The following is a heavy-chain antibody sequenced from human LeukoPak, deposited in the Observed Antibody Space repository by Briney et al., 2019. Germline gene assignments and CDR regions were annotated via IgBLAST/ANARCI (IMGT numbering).Heavy chain of an antibody. V-gene: IGHV4-61*02. J-gene: IGHJ4*02. CDR1: GGSISSGSYY. CDR3: ARDSGYYDSSGYYY. CDR2: IYTSGST. Sequence: SQTLSLTCTVSGGSISSGSYYWSWIRQPAGKGLEWIGRIYTSGSTNYNPSLKSRVTISVDTSKNQFSLKLSSVTAADTAVYHCARDSGYYDSSGYYYWGRGTLVTVSS. D-gene: IGHD3-22*01.